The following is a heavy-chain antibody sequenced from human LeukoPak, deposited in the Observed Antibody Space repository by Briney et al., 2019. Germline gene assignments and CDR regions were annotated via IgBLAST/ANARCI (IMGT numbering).Heavy chain of an antibody. V-gene: IGHV4-39*01. CDR2: IYYSGKT. J-gene: IGHJ4*02. Sequence: SETLSLTCTVSGGSISSTSYYWGWLRQPPGKGLECIGSIYYSGKTYYNPSLKSRVTISVDTSKNQFSLKLSSVTAADTAVYYCARHKQGYTTSWFYWGQGTLVTVSS. CDR1: GGSISSTSYY. CDR3: ARHKQGYTTSWFY. D-gene: IGHD6-13*01.